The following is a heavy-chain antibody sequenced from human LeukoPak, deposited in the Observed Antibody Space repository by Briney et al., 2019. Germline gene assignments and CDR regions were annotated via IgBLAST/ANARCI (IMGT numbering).Heavy chain of an antibody. Sequence: SSETLSLTCNVSGGSISSYYWSWIRQPAGKGLEWIGRIYTSGSTNYNPSLKSRVTMSVDTSKNQFSLKLSSVTAADPAVYYCASFSGWYGNAFDIWGQGTMVTVSS. CDR3: ASFSGWYGNAFDI. V-gene: IGHV4-4*07. CDR1: GGSISSYY. J-gene: IGHJ3*02. CDR2: IYTSGST. D-gene: IGHD6-19*01.